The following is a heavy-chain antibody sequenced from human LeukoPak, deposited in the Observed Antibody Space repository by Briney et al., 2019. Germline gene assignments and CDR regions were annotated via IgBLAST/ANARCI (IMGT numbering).Heavy chain of an antibody. J-gene: IGHJ4*02. D-gene: IGHD6-19*01. CDR1: GFTFDDYG. Sequence: GGSLRLSCAASGFTFDDYGMSWVRQAPGKGLEWVSGINWNGGRTGYADSVKGRFTISRDNAKNSLYLQMNSLRAEDTALYCCARDSSGIAVGGTGDYWGQGTLVTVSS. CDR3: ARDSSGIAVGGTGDY. CDR2: INWNGGRT. V-gene: IGHV3-20*04.